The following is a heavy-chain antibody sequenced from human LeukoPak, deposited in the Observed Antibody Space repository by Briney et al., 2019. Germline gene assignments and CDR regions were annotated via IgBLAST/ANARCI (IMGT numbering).Heavy chain of an antibody. D-gene: IGHD5-12*01. CDR1: GFTFSSYS. Sequence: QPGGSLRLSSAASGFTFSSYSMTWVRQAPGKGLEWVAVISYDGSNKYYTDSVKGRFTISRDNSKNTLYLQMNSLRAEDTAVYYCAKDRTAGYDGLVDYWGQGTLVTVSS. CDR2: ISYDGSNK. V-gene: IGHV3-30*18. CDR3: AKDRTAGYDGLVDY. J-gene: IGHJ4*02.